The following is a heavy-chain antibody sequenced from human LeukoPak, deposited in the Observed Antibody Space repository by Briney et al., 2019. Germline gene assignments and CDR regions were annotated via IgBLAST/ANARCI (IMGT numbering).Heavy chain of an antibody. CDR2: ISSSSTI. V-gene: IGHV3-48*02. CDR1: GFTFSRYS. J-gene: IGHJ3*02. CDR3: AREDGGKADI. D-gene: IGHD4-23*01. Sequence: GGSLRLSCAASGFTFSRYSMNWVRQAPGKGLEWVSYISSSSTIDYADSVKGRFSISRDNAKNSLYLQMKSLRDEDTAVYYCAREDGGKADIWGQGTMVTVSS.